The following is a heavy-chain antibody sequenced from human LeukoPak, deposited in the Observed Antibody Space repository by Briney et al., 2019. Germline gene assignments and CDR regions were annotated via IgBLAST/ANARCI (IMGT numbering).Heavy chain of an antibody. CDR2: ISSSSSYI. CDR3: ARKERRGTNDY. D-gene: IGHD3-10*01. CDR1: GFTFSSYS. V-gene: IGHV3-21*01. Sequence: GGSLRLSCAASGFTFSSYSMNWVRQAPGKGLEWVSSISSSSSYIYYADSVRDRFTISRDNAKNSLYLQMNSLRAEDTAVYYCARKERRGTNDYWGQGTLVTVSS. J-gene: IGHJ4*02.